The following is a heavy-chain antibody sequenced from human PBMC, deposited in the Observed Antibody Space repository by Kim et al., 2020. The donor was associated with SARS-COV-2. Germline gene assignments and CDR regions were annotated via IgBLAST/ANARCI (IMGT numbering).Heavy chain of an antibody. V-gene: IGHV3-53*01. CDR3: ARKRGYSYGFGFDP. CDR2: IYSGGST. J-gene: IGHJ5*02. Sequence: GGSLRLSCAASGFTVSSNYMSWVRQAPGKGLEWVPVIYSGGSTYYADSVKGRFTISRDNSKNTLYLQMNSRRAEDTAVYYCARKRGYSYGFGFDPWGQGTLVTVSS. CDR1: GFTVSSNY. D-gene: IGHD5-18*01.